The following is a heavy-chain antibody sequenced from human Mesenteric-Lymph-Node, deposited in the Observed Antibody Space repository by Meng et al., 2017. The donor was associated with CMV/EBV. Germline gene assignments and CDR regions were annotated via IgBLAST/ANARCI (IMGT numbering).Heavy chain of an antibody. J-gene: IGHJ3*02. Sequence: ASVKVSCKASGYTFTGYYMHWVRQAPGQGLEWMGWINPNSGGTNYAQKFQGRVTITTDESTSTAYMELSSLRSEDTAVYYCARTSQGQLEGDAFDIWGQGTMVTVSS. CDR2: INPNSGGT. CDR3: ARTSQGQLEGDAFDI. CDR1: GYTFTGYY. D-gene: IGHD6-6*01. V-gene: IGHV1-2*02.